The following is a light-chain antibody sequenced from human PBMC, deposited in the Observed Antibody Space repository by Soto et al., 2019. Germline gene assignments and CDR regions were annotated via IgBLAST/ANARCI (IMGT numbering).Light chain of an antibody. CDR2: XXX. J-gene: IGLJ1*01. CDR3: SSYTGSNTEV. CDR1: SXEVGGYNY. V-gene: IGLV2-14*01. Sequence: QSVLTQPASGSGSPGQSITISCTGTSXEVGGYNYVSWYQQHPGKAPKLXIYXXXXXPSGVSNRFSGSKSGNTASLTISGLQAEDEADYYCSSYTGSNTEVFGTGTKVTVL.